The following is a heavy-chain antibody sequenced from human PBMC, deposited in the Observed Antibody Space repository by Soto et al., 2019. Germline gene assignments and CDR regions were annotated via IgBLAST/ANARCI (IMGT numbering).Heavy chain of an antibody. V-gene: IGHV1-69*04. CDR3: ARDEKGMDYGDYYFDY. CDR1: GYTFTSYG. Sequence: SVKVSCKASGYTFTSYGISWVRQAPGQGLEWMGWIIPILGIANYAQKFQGRVTITADKSTSTAYMELSSLRSEDTAVYYCARDEKGMDYGDYYFDYWGQGTLVTVSS. J-gene: IGHJ4*02. D-gene: IGHD4-17*01. CDR2: IIPILGIA.